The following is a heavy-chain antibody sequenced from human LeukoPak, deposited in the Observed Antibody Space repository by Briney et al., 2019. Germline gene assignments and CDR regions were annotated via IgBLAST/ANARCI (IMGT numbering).Heavy chain of an antibody. CDR2: ISAYNGNT. V-gene: IGHV1-18*01. CDR1: GYTFTSYG. J-gene: IGHJ6*03. CDR3: ARGPGYYDSSGPLRDYYYMDV. Sequence: ASVKVSCKASGYTFTSYGISWVRQAPGQGLEWMGWISAYNGNTNYAQKLQGRVTMTTDTSTSTAYMELRSLRSDDTAVYYCARGPGYYDSSGPLRDYYYMDVWGKGTTVTVSS. D-gene: IGHD3-22*01.